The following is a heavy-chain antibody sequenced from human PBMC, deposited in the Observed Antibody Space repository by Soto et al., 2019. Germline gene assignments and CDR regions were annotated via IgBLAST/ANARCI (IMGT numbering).Heavy chain of an antibody. CDR1: GGAISSSSYY. V-gene: IGHV4-39*01. Sequence: SETPSLSCTVCGGAISSSSYYWCWIRQPPGKGLEWIGSIYYSGSTYYNPSLKSRVTISVDTSKNQFSLKLSSVTAADTAVYYCARRRRYDFTWFDPWGQGTLVTVSS. D-gene: IGHD3-3*01. CDR3: ARRRRYDFTWFDP. J-gene: IGHJ5*02. CDR2: IYYSGST.